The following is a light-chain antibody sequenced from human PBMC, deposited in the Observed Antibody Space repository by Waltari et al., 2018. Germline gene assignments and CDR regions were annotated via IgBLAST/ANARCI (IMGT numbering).Light chain of an antibody. CDR1: QSVDSRH. CDR3: QQYHTPLT. CDR2: DTS. V-gene: IGKV3-20*01. J-gene: IGKJ1*01. Sequence: EIVLTQSPGTLSLSPGERATLSCRASQSVDSRHLAWYQQKPGQAPRLLIYDTSSRATGIPDRFSGSGSGADFTLTISRLEPEDFAMYFCQQYHTPLTFGQGTKVEIK.